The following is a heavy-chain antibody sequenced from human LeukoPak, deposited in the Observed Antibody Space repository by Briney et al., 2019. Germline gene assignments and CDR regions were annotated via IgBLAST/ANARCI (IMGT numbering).Heavy chain of an antibody. CDR3: AKGGAGYCSGGSCYLDY. CDR2: ISYDGSNK. D-gene: IGHD2-15*01. V-gene: IGHV3-30*18. J-gene: IGHJ4*02. Sequence: GRSLRLSCAASGFTFSSYGMHWVRQAPGKGLERVAVISYDGSNKYYADSVKGRFTISRDNSKNTLYLQMNSLRAEDTAVYYCAKGGAGYCSGGSCYLDYWGQGTLVTVSS. CDR1: GFTFSSYG.